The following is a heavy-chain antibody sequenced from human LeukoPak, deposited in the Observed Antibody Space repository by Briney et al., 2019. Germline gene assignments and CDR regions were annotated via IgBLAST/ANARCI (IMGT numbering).Heavy chain of an antibody. CDR3: AKAPVTTCRGAYCYPFDY. Sequence: GGSLRLSCAVSGLTFSGSWITWIRQAPGKGVEWVSAISDSGNTYHADSVKGRFTISRDSSKNTLFLQMNRLRPEDAAVYYCAKAPVTTCRGAYCYPFDYWGQGTLVTVSS. CDR1: GLTFSGSW. D-gene: IGHD2-21*01. V-gene: IGHV3-23*01. J-gene: IGHJ4*02. CDR2: ISDSGNT.